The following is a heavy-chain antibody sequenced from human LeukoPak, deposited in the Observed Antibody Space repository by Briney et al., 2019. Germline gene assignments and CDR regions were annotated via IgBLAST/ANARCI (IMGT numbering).Heavy chain of an antibody. CDR2: IYSDNT. CDR3: ARRAGAYSHPYDC. J-gene: IGHJ4*02. Sequence: PGGSLRLSCTVSGFTVSSNSMSWVRQAPGKGLEWVSFIYSDNTHYSDSVKGRFTISRDNSKNTLYLQMNSLRAEDTAVYYFARRAGAYSHPYDCWGQGTLVTVSS. V-gene: IGHV3-53*01. D-gene: IGHD4/OR15-4a*01. CDR1: GFTVSSNS.